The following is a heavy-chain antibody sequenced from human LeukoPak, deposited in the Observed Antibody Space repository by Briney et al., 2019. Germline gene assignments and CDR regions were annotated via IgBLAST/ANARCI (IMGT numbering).Heavy chain of an antibody. J-gene: IGHJ6*02. CDR2: IYSSGNT. D-gene: IGHD4-17*01. CDR1: GFAVSSNY. Sequence: PGGSLRVSCAASGFAVSSNYMSWVRQAPGKWLEWVSIIYSSGNTYYADSVKGRFTISRDNSKNTLYLQMNSLRAEDTAVYYCATMTTVIMGGYYYGMDVWGQGTTVTVSS. CDR3: ATMTTVIMGGYYYGMDV. V-gene: IGHV3-53*01.